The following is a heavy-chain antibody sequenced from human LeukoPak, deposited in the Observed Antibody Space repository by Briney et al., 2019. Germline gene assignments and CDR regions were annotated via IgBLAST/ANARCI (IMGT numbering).Heavy chain of an antibody. Sequence: GGSLRLSCAASGFTFSSYSMNWVRQAPGKGLEWVSSISSSSSYIYYADSVKGRFTISRDNAKNSLYLQMNSLRAEDTAVYYCARVSGSYLSFDYWGQGTLVTVSS. CDR3: ARVSGSYLSFDY. D-gene: IGHD1-26*01. CDR2: ISSSSSYI. V-gene: IGHV3-21*01. CDR1: GFTFSSYS. J-gene: IGHJ4*02.